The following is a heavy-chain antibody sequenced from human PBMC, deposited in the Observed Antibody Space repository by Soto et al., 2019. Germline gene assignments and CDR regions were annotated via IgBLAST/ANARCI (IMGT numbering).Heavy chain of an antibody. J-gene: IGHJ4*02. CDR2: ISSNGGST. CDR1: GFMFSNHG. Sequence: PGGSLRLSCAASGFMFSNHGMHWVRQAPGKGLEYVSAISSNGGSTYYADSVKGRFTISRDNSKNTLYLQMSSLRAEDTAVYYCVKDGKSKAGPGYWGQGTLVTVSS. D-gene: IGHD6-19*01. V-gene: IGHV3-64D*06. CDR3: VKDGKSKAGPGY.